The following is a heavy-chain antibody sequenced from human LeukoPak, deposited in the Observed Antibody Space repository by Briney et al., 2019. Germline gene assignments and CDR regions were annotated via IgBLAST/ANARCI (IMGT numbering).Heavy chain of an antibody. D-gene: IGHD2-15*01. CDR3: ARQGWGCSGGSCYVDY. CDR1: GYSFTSYW. Sequence: GESLKISCKGSGYSFTSYWIGWVRQMPGKGLEWVGTIYHGDSDTRYSPSFQGQGTISADKSISTAYLQWSSLKASDTAMYYCARQGWGCSGGSCYVDYWGQGTLVTVSS. J-gene: IGHJ4*02. CDR2: IYHGDSDT. V-gene: IGHV5-51*01.